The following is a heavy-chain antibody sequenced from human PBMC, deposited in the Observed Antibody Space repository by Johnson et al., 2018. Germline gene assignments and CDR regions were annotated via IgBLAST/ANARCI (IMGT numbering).Heavy chain of an antibody. CDR1: GFTFSNYA. J-gene: IGHJ6*02. CDR3: ARDAYFDTSGYYYGDYYYDMDV. Sequence: QVQLVQSGGGVVQPGRSLRLSCAASGFTFSNYAMHWVRQAPGKGLEWVAVISYDGSNEYYADSVQGRFTISRDNSKSTRYLQMNSLRAEDTPVYYRARDAYFDTSGYYYGDYYYDMDVGGQGTTVTVSS. D-gene: IGHD3-22*01. V-gene: IGHV3-30*03. CDR2: ISYDGSNE.